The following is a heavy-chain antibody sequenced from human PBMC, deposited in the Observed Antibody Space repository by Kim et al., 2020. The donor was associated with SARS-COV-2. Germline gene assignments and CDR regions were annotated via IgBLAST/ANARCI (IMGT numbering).Heavy chain of an antibody. CDR3: TAQWIYYDSSGYYL. V-gene: IGHV3-15*01. Sequence: ATVKGRLTIPRANSKNTLYLKMNSLKTEDTAVYYCTAQWIYYDSSGYYLWGQGTLVTVSS. J-gene: IGHJ4*02. D-gene: IGHD3-22*01.